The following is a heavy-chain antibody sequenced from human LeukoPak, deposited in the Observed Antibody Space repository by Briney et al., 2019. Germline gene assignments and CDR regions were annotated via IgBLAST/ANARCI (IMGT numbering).Heavy chain of an antibody. CDR1: GFSFSDYN. CDR3: AKVRWDNSGWYYLDS. J-gene: IGHJ4*02. CDR2: ISYNGINE. D-gene: IGHD6-19*01. V-gene: IGHV3-30*18. Sequence: PGGSLRLSCAASGFSFSDYNMHCVRQAPGKGLEWMAVISYNGINEYYADSVKGRFTISRDNSKSTLLLQMNSLRAEDTAVYYCAKVRWDNSGWYYLDSWGQGTLVTVSS.